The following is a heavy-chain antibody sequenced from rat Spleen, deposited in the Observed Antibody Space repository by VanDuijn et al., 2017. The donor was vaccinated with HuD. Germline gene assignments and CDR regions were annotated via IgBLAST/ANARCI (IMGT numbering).Heavy chain of an antibody. CDR2: ITYDGTGT. V-gene: IGHV5-7*01. CDR1: GFTFSDYH. CDR3: ARQARTSFDY. Sequence: EVQLVESGGGLVQPGRSLKLSCAASGFTFSDYHMAWVRQDPKKGLELVSSITYDGTGTYYRDSVKGRFTISRDNAKSTLYLKMDSLRSEDTATYYCARQARTSFDYWGQGVMVTVSS. J-gene: IGHJ2*01.